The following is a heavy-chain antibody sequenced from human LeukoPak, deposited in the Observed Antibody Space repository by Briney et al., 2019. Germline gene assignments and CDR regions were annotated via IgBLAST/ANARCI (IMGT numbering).Heavy chain of an antibody. D-gene: IGHD2-21*02. CDR3: ATLRAASTAVFDS. CDR1: GGSISYDY. J-gene: IGHJ4*02. Sequence: PSETLSLTCTVSGGSISYDYWSWIRQSPGKRLEWIGYIHYSGATNYSPSLKSRVTISVDTSKNQFSLKLCSVTAADTALYYCATLRAASTAVFDSWGQGALVTVSS. CDR2: IHYSGAT. V-gene: IGHV4-59*08.